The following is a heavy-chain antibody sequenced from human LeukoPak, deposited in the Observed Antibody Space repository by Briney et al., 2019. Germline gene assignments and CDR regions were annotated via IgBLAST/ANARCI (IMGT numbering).Heavy chain of an antibody. CDR1: GFTFSDYS. CDR3: ASHQYYYDSSGYYDRLFDY. CDR2: VCIDSGNT. D-gene: IGHD3-22*01. Sequence: PGGSLRLSCAASGFTFSDYSMNWVRQAPGKGLEWISYVCIDSGNTKYADSVKGRFTISGGNAKNSLYLQMNSLRAEDTAVYYCASHQYYYDSSGYYDRLFDYWGQGTLVTVSS. J-gene: IGHJ4*02. V-gene: IGHV3-48*04.